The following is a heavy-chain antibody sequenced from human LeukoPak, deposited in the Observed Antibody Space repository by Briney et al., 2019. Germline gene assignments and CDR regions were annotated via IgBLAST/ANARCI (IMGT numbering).Heavy chain of an antibody. D-gene: IGHD3-22*01. V-gene: IGHV4-38-2*02. Sequence: SETLSLTCTVSGYSISTSYYWGWIRQPPGKGLEWIGSIYHSGNTYYNPSLKSRVTISVDTSKNQFSLKLSSVTAADTAVYYCARLTYYYDSSGYYVLDYWGQGTLVTVSS. CDR2: IYHSGNT. J-gene: IGHJ4*02. CDR3: ARLTYYYDSSGYYVLDY. CDR1: GYSISTSYY.